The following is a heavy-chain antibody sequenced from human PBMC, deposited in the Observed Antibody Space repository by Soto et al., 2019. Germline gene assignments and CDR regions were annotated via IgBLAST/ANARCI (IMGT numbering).Heavy chain of an antibody. CDR3: ARHLAVSGTFNWFDP. V-gene: IGHV4-39*07. D-gene: IGHD6-13*01. CDR2: IYYSGST. J-gene: IGHJ5*02. CDR1: GGSISSSSYY. Sequence: TSETLSLTCTVSGGSISSSSYYWGWIRQPPGKGLEWIGSIYYSGSTYYNPSLKSRVTISVDASKNQFSLKLSSVTAADTAVYYCARHLAVSGTFNWFDPWGQGTLVTVSS.